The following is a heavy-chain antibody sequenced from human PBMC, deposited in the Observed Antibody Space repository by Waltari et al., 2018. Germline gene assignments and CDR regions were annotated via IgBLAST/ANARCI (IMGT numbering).Heavy chain of an antibody. CDR3: ATSRRCINGVCFPYYYYGMDV. CDR2: FDPEDGET. CDR1: GYTLTELS. Sequence: QVQLVQSGAEVKKPGASVKVSCKVSGYTLTELSMHWVRQAPGKMLEWMGGFDPEDGETIYDKKFEGRVTMTEDTSTDTAYIKLSSLRSEDTAVYYCATSRRCINGVCFPYYYYGMDVWGQGTTVTVSS. J-gene: IGHJ6*02. D-gene: IGHD2-8*01. V-gene: IGHV1-24*01.